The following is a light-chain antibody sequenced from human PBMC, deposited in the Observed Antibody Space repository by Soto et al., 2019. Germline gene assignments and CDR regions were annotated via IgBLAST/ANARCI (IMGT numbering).Light chain of an antibody. Sequence: EIQMTQSPPSLSASPGDTITITCRTSQSIRSYLNWYQEKSGTAPRLLIYAASTLQDGVPSRFTGSGSGTDFTLTITSLQPEDSATYYCQQSFSSPLTFGGGTKVEI. CDR1: QSIRSY. J-gene: IGKJ4*01. V-gene: IGKV1-39*01. CDR3: QQSFSSPLT. CDR2: AAS.